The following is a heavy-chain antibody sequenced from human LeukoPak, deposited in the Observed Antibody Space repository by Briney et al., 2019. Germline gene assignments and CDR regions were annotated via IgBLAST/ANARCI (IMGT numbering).Heavy chain of an antibody. CDR2: INTNTGNP. V-gene: IGHV7-4-1*02. D-gene: IGHD1-20*01. CDR3: AREMLCSNNCGLPY. J-gene: IGHJ4*02. Sequence: ASVKVSCKASGYTFTSYAMNWVRQAPGQGLEWMGWINTNTGNPTYAQGFTGRFVFSLDTSVSTAYLQISSLKAEDTAVYYCAREMLCSNNCGLPYWGQGTLVTVSS. CDR1: GYTFTSYA.